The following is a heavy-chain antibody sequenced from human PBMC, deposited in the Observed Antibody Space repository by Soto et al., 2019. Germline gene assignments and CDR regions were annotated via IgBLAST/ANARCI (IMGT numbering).Heavy chain of an antibody. J-gene: IGHJ4*02. D-gene: IGHD5-12*01. CDR1: GYTFTSYY. CDR3: ARDPYSDGYNWYFDY. CDR2: INPSGGST. Sequence: WASVKVSCKASGYTFTSYYMHWVRQAPGQGLEWMGIINPSGGSTSYAQKFQGRVTMTRDTSTSTVYMELSSLRSEDTAVYYCARDPYSDGYNWYFDYWGQGTLVTVSS. V-gene: IGHV1-46*01.